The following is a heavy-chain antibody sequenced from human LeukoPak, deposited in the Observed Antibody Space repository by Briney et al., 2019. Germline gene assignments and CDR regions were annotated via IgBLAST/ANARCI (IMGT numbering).Heavy chain of an antibody. V-gene: IGHV3-7*03. CDR1: GFTFSSYW. CDR3: AKDNRRHYTSGPNPDSLH. CDR2: IKQDGSEK. J-gene: IGHJ4*02. Sequence: GGSLRLSCAASGFTFSSYWMSWVRQAPGKGLEWVANIKQDGSEKYYVDSVKGRFTISRDNAKNSLYLQMDSLRVEDTAFYYCAKDNRRHYTSGPNPDSLHWGQGALVTVSS. D-gene: IGHD6-19*01.